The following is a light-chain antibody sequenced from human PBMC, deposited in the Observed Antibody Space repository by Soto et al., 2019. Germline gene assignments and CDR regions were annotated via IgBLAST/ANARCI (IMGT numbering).Light chain of an antibody. CDR1: QSVSSN. J-gene: IGKJ1*01. CDR3: QQYNNWPPTWT. Sequence: EIVRTQSPATLSVSPGERSTLSCVSSQSVSSNLAWYQQKPGQAPRLLIYGASTRATGIPARFSGSGSGTEFTLTISSLQSEDFAVYYCQQYNNWPPTWTFGQGTKVDIK. CDR2: GAS. V-gene: IGKV3-15*01.